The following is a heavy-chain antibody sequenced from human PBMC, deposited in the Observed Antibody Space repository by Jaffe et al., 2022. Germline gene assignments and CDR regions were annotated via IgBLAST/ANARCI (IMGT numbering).Heavy chain of an antibody. CDR3: ARARAWDFWSGYQGDWFDP. Sequence: QVQLVQSGAEVKKPGASVKVSCKASGYTFTGYYMHWVRQAPGQGLEWMGRINPNSGGTNYAQKFQGRVTMTRDTSISTAYMELSRLRSDDTAVYYCARARAWDFWSGYQGDWFDPWGQGTLVTVSS. V-gene: IGHV1-2*06. J-gene: IGHJ5*02. CDR2: INPNSGGT. D-gene: IGHD3-3*01. CDR1: GYTFTGYY.